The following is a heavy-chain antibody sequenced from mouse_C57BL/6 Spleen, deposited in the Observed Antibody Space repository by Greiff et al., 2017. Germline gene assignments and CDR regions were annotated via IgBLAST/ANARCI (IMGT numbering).Heavy chain of an antibody. D-gene: IGHD2-5*01. CDR2: IYPSDSET. Sequence: VQLQQPGAELVRPGSSVKLSCKASGYTFTSYWMDWVKQRPGQGLEWIGNIYPSDSETHYNQKFKDKATLTVDKSSSTAYMQLSSLTSEDSAVYYCARLLYSKNAMDYWGQGTSVTVSS. V-gene: IGHV1-61*01. J-gene: IGHJ4*01. CDR1: GYTFTSYW. CDR3: ARLLYSKNAMDY.